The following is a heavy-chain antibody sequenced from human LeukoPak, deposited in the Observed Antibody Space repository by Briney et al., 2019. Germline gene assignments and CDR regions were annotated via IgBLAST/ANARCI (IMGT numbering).Heavy chain of an antibody. Sequence: PSETLSLTCAVYGGSFSGYYWSWIRQPPGKGLGWIGEINHSGSTNYNPSLKSRVTISVDTSKNQFSLKLSSVTAADTAVYYCARFRGAFDIWGQGTMVTVSS. CDR1: GGSFSGYY. V-gene: IGHV4-34*01. CDR2: INHSGST. CDR3: ARFRGAFDI. J-gene: IGHJ3*02.